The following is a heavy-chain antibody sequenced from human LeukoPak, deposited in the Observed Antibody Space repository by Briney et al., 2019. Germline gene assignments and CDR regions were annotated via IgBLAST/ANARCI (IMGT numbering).Heavy chain of an antibody. V-gene: IGHV4-61*08. CDR2: IYYSGST. CDR1: GGSISSGAFY. J-gene: IGHJ3*02. Sequence: PSQTLSLTCTVSGGSISSGAFYWSWIRQPPGKGLEWIGYIYYSGSTNYNPSLKSRVTISVDTSKNQFSLKLSSVTAADTAVYYCARQGGIFKDAFDIWGQGTMVTVSS. CDR3: ARQGGIFKDAFDI.